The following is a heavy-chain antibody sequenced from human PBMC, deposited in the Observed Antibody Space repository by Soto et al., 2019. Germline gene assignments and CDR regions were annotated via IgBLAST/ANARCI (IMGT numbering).Heavy chain of an antibody. CDR2: INHSGST. J-gene: IGHJ4*02. V-gene: IGHV4-34*01. CDR1: GGSFSGYL. CDR3: ARGRLHLGELSFNYLDF. Sequence: PSETLSLTCAVYGGSFSGYLWSWIRQPPGKGLEWIGEINHSGSTNYIPSLKSRVTVSVDTSKNQFSLKLSSVTAADTAVYYCARGRLHLGELSFNYLDFWGQGTLVTVSS. D-gene: IGHD3-16*02.